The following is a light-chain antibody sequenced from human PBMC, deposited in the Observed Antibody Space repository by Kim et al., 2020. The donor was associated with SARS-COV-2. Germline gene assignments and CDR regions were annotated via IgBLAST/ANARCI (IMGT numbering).Light chain of an antibody. CDR3: KQRDDWPLT. J-gene: IGKJ4*01. V-gene: IGKV3-11*01. Sequence: VLTQSPATLSLSPGERAALSCRASESVKTYLAWYQQKPGQPPRLLIYGASNRAAGVPARFSGSGSGTDFTLTITNLDPEDFAVYYCKQRDDWPLTFGGGTKVDIK. CDR1: ESVKTY. CDR2: GAS.